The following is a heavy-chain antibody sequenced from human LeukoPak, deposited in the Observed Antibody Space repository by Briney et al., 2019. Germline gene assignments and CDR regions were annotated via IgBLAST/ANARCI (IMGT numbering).Heavy chain of an antibody. D-gene: IGHD3-3*01. CDR1: GYSISSGYY. J-gene: IGHJ6*03. CDR2: IYHSGST. V-gene: IGHV4-38-2*01. Sequence: SSETLSLTCALSGYSISSGYYWGWIRQPPGKGLGWIGSIYHSGSTYYNPSLKSRATISVDTSKNQFSLKLSSVTAADTAVYYCARHKRYYDFWSGDYMDVWGKGTTVTVSS. CDR3: ARHKRYYDFWSGDYMDV.